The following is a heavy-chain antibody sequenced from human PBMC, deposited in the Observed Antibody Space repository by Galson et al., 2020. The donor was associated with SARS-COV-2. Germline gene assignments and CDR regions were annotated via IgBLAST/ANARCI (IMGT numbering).Heavy chain of an antibody. Sequence: SVKVSCKASGGTFSSYAISWVRQAPGQGLEWMGGIIPIFGTANYAQKFQGRVTITADESTSTAYMELSSLRSEDTAVYYCARAYWSTGTDYYYYCYGMDVWGQGTTVTVSS. CDR2: IIPIFGTA. CDR3: ARAYWSTGTDYYYYCYGMDV. J-gene: IGHJ6*02. CDR1: GGTFSSYA. D-gene: IGHD1-1*01. V-gene: IGHV1-69*13.